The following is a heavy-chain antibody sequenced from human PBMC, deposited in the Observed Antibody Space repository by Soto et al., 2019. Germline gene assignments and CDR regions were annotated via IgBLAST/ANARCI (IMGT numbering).Heavy chain of an antibody. CDR2: IYHSGST. CDR1: GGSISSSNW. Sequence: QVQLQESGPGLVKPSGTLSLTCAVSGGSISSSNWWSWVRQPPGKGLEWIGEIYHSGSTNYNPSLTTRFTISVDKSKNRSALELSSVTAADTAVYYCASAAPEGTGGVDDYWGQGTLVTVSS. V-gene: IGHV4-4*02. J-gene: IGHJ4*02. CDR3: ASAAPEGTGGVDDY. D-gene: IGHD1-1*01.